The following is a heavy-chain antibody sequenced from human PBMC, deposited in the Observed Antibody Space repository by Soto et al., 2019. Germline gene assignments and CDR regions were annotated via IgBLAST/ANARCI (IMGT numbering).Heavy chain of an antibody. V-gene: IGHV4-59*01. J-gene: IGHJ4*02. CDR2: IYYSGST. CDR1: GGSISSYY. Sequence: SETLSLTCTVSGGSISSYYWSWIRQPPGKGLEWIGYIYYSGSTNYNPSLKSRVPISVDTSKNQFSLKLGSVTAADTAVYYCARDSGGDYAYWGQGTLVTVSS. D-gene: IGHD4-17*01. CDR3: ARDSGGDYAY.